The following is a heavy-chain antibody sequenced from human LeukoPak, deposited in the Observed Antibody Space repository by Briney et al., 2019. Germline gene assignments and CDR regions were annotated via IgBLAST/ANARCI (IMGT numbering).Heavy chain of an antibody. Sequence: APVRACCSPSGYTVTAYDIHWVRQAAGQGLKGRGWINTKTGRTSFARTFQGRITLTRDPSITTVYMDMAWLTSGDTAIYFWARADFIDAGPYVIAPWGQGTLVTVSS. V-gene: IGHV1-2*02. CDR1: GYTVTAYD. CDR2: INTKTGRT. J-gene: IGHJ5*02. CDR3: ARADFIDAGPYVIAP. D-gene: IGHD3-3*01.